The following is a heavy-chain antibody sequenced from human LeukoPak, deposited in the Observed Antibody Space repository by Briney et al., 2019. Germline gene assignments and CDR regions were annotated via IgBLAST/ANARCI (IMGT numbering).Heavy chain of an antibody. V-gene: IGHV4-59*11. CDR2: IYKSGGT. CDR3: ARGVVQGENWFDP. J-gene: IGHJ5*02. D-gene: IGHD3-16*01. Sequence: ASETLSLTCTVSGGSISSHSWTWIRQSPEKGLEWIGYIYKSGGTNYNPSLKSRATITADTSKNQFSLKLTSVTAADTAVYYCARGVVQGENWFDPWGPGTLVTVSS. CDR1: GGSISSHS.